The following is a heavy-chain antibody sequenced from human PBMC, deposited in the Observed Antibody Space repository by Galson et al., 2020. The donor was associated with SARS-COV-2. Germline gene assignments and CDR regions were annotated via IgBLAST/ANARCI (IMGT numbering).Heavy chain of an antibody. J-gene: IGHJ5*02. CDR2: IYYSGST. CDR1: GGSISSSSYY. D-gene: IGHD2-8*01. Sequence: ETSETLSLTCPVSGGSISSSSYYWGWIRQPPGKGLEWIGSIYYSGSTYYNPSLKSRVTISVDTSKNQFSLKLSSVTAADTAVYYCARHVGTDIVLMVYATKNWFDPWGQGTLVTVSS. V-gene: IGHV4-39*01. CDR3: ARHVGTDIVLMVYATKNWFDP.